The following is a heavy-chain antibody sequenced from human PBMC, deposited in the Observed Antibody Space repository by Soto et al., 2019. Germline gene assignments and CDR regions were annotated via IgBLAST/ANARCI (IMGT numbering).Heavy chain of an antibody. CDR3: ARGTMLRGPGYYYAMDV. CDR1: GDSISRNGHF. J-gene: IGHJ6*02. CDR2: IYYSGSS. D-gene: IGHD3-10*01. Sequence: QVQLQESGPGLVKPSQTLSLTCTVSGDSISRNGHFWTWIRQHPGKGLEWIGYIYYSGSSYYNPSRKSRVIISVDTAKNQFYLNLTAVTAADTAVYYCARGTMLRGPGYYYAMDVWGQGTTVTVSS. V-gene: IGHV4-31*03.